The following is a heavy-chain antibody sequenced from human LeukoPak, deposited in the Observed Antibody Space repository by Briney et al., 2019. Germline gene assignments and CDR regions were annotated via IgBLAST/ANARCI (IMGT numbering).Heavy chain of an antibody. D-gene: IGHD3-22*01. J-gene: IGHJ4*02. V-gene: IGHV4-39*07. CDR3: ARDLRYDSSGWAFDY. CDR1: GGSISSSSYY. Sequence: SETLSLTCTVSGGSISSSSYYLGWTRHPPGTGLEWIGRIYYSGSTYYNPSLKSRVTISVDTSKNQLSMKLSSVTAADTAVYYCARDLRYDSSGWAFDYWGRGTQVTVSS. CDR2: IYYSGST.